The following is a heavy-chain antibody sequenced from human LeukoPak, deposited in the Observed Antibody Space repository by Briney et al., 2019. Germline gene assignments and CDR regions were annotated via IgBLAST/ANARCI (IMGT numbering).Heavy chain of an antibody. D-gene: IGHD3-10*02. Sequence: ASVKVSCKASGYTLTSYALNWVRQAPGQGLEWMGWINTNTGNPTYAQGFTGRFVISLDTSVSTAYLQVSSLKAEDTAVYYCARGDPNGRVDPWGQGTLVTVSS. CDR1: GYTLTSYA. J-gene: IGHJ5*02. V-gene: IGHV7-4-1*02. CDR3: ARGDPNGRVDP. CDR2: INTNTGNP.